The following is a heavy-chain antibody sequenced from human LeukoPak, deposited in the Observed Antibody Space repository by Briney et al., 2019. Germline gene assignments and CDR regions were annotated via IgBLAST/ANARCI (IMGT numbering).Heavy chain of an antibody. Sequence: GGSLRLPCAASGFTFSSYWMSWVRQAPGKGLEWVANIKQDGSEKYYVDSVKGRFTISRDNAKNSLYLQMNSLRAEDTAVYYCARSITIFGVVIPGAFDIWGQGTMVTVSS. CDR1: GFTFSSYW. CDR3: ARSITIFGVVIPGAFDI. D-gene: IGHD3-3*01. V-gene: IGHV3-7*03. CDR2: IKQDGSEK. J-gene: IGHJ3*02.